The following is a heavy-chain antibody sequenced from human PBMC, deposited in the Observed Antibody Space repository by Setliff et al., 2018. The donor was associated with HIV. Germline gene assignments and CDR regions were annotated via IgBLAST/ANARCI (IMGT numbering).Heavy chain of an antibody. D-gene: IGHD6-19*01. CDR2: ISYSGNT. V-gene: IGHV4-59*04. Sequence: SETLSLTCGVSGASISNHYWSWVRQSPGKGLEWIGYISYSGNTYYNPSLKSRVTMSVDMSKNQFSLNLTSVTAADTAVYYCTSQGRSGWLWGGFVSWGQGTLVTVSS. J-gene: IGHJ4*02. CDR1: GASISNHY. CDR3: TSQGRSGWLWGGFVS.